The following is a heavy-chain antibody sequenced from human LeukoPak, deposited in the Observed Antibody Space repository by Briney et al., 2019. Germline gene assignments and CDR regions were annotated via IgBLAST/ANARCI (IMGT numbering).Heavy chain of an antibody. Sequence: GGSLRLSCAASGFTFGSSWMIWVRQAPGEGLEWVANINHRGSDQRYVDSVKGRFTISRDNTKNSPYLQMNGLRAEDTAVYYCARGIVVSPAAPHSWFDPRGQGTLVTVSS. J-gene: IGHJ5*02. CDR1: GFTFGSSW. CDR3: ARGIVVSPAAPHSWFDP. V-gene: IGHV3-7*03. D-gene: IGHD2-2*01. CDR2: INHRGSDQ.